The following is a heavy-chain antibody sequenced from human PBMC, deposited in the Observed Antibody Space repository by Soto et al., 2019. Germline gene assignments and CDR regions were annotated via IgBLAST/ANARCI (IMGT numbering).Heavy chain of an antibody. CDR3: NTGLYYEWLFRWDLRT. CDR1: GFTFSNAW. CDR2: IKSKTDGGTT. J-gene: IGHJ4*02. Sequence: EVQLVESGGGLVKPGGSLRLSCAASGFTFSNAWMNWVRQAPGKGLEWVGRIKSKTDGGTTDYAAPVKGRFTISRADSKNTLYLQMNSLKTEDAAGDYCNTGLYYEWLFRWDLRTWGQGTLVTVSS. V-gene: IGHV3-15*07. D-gene: IGHD3-9*01.